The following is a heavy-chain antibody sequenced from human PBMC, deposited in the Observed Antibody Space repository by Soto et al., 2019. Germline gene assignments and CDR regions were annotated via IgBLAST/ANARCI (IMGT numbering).Heavy chain of an antibody. V-gene: IGHV3-48*02. D-gene: IGHD3-3*01. CDR1: GFTFSSYS. CDR2: ISSSSSTI. CDR3: ARGRLERALLDCMDV. J-gene: IGHJ6*02. Sequence: EVQLVESGGGLVQPGGSLRLSCAASGFTFSSYSMNWVRQAPGKGLEWVSYISSSSSTIYYADSVKGRFTTSRDNAKNSLYLQMNSLRDEDTAVYYCARGRLERALLDCMDVWGQGTTVTVSS.